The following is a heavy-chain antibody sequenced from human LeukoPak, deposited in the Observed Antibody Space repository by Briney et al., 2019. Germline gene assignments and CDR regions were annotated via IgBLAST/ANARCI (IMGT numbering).Heavy chain of an antibody. V-gene: IGHV3-30*18. D-gene: IGHD3-22*01. CDR1: GFIFSSHG. CDR2: ISYDGSNK. J-gene: IGHJ4*02. CDR3: AKDLPNYDSSGYPINYFDY. Sequence: PGGTLRLSCAVSGFIFSSHGMHWVRQAPGKGLEWVAVISYDGSNKYYADSVKGRFTISRDNSKNTLYLQMNSLRAEDTAVYYCAKDLPNYDSSGYPINYFDYWGQGTLVTVSS.